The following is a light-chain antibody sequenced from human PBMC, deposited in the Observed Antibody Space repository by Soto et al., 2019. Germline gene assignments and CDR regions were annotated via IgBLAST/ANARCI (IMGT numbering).Light chain of an antibody. V-gene: IGKV3-15*01. Sequence: EILLTQSPATLSVSPGERATLSCRSSQTINRNLGWYQQKPGQAPRLLIFAASTRAPGIPARFSGSGSGTAFTLTISGLQSEDFAVYYCQQYNSWTSITFGQGTRLEVK. CDR1: QTINRN. CDR2: AAS. J-gene: IGKJ5*01. CDR3: QQYNSWTSIT.